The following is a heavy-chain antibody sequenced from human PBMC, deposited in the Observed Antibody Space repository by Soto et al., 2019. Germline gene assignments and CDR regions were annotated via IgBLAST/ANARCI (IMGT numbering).Heavy chain of an antibody. CDR3: ARFSGYPNYYFDY. CDR2: IYSGGST. CDR1: GFTVSSNY. D-gene: IGHD5-18*01. J-gene: IGHJ4*02. V-gene: IGHV3-53*01. Sequence: EVQLVESGGGLIQPVGSLRLSWTASGFTVSSNYMSWVRLAPGKGREWVSVIYSGGSTYYAASVKGRFTISRDSSKNTLYLQMTLLRAADTAVYYCARFSGYPNYYFDYLCQGTLGTVSS.